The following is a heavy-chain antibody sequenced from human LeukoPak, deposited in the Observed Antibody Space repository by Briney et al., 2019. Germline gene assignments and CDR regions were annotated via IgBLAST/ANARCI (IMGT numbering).Heavy chain of an antibody. Sequence: TGGSLRLSCAASGLTFNTYSINWVRQAPGKGLEWVSSISSSSSYIYYADSVKGRFTISRDNAKNSLYLQMNSLRAEDTAVYYCARDGVGATTCFDYWGQGTLVTVSS. CDR3: ARDGVGATTCFDY. CDR2: ISSSSSYI. J-gene: IGHJ4*02. D-gene: IGHD1-26*01. V-gene: IGHV3-21*01. CDR1: GLTFNTYS.